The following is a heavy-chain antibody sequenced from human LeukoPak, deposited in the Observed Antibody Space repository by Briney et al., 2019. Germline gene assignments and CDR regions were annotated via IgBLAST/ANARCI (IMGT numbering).Heavy chain of an antibody. V-gene: IGHV4-59*01. J-gene: IGHJ3*02. CDR3: AKWAGSLHSFDI. CDR2: IHHNGNN. Sequence: PSETLSLTCTVSGGSISSYYWNWIRQPPGKGLEWIGYIHHNGNNNYNPSLKSRVTMSVDTSKNQFSLKLSSVNATDTAVYYRAKWAGSLHSFDIWGQGTMVTVSS. CDR1: GGSISSYY. D-gene: IGHD1-26*01.